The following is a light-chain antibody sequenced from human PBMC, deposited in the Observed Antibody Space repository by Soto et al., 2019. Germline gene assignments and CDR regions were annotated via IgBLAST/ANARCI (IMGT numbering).Light chain of an antibody. J-gene: IGKJ1*01. CDR2: WAS. CDR1: QSVLYSPNNKNY. Sequence: DIVMTQSPDPLAVSLGERATINCKSSQSVLYSPNNKNYLAWYQHKPGQPPKMLIYWASIRESGVPDRFSGSGSGTDFTLTISSLQSEDVAVYYCQQYYTNSWSFGQGTKVEIK. V-gene: IGKV4-1*01. CDR3: QQYYTNSWS.